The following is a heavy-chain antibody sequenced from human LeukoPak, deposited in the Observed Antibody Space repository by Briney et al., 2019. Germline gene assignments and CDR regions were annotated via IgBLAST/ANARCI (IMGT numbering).Heavy chain of an antibody. CDR1: GNYW. J-gene: IGHJ4*02. CDR3: VSFYEKY. Sequence: GGSLRLSCAASGNYWMHWVRQSRGKGLVWVSHINSAGRWTSYEDSVKRRFTISKDNAKNTVYLQMNSLRAEDTAVYYCVSFYEKYWGRGTLATVSS. D-gene: IGHD2/OR15-2a*01. V-gene: IGHV3-74*01. CDR2: INSAGRWT.